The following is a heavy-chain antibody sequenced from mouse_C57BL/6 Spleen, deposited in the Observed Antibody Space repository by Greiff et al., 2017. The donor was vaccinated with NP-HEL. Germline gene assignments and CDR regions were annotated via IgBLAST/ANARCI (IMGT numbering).Heavy chain of an antibody. Sequence: VQLQQSGPGLVKPSQSLSLTCSVTGYSITSGYYWNWIRQFPGNKLEWMGYIRYDGSNNYNPSLKNRSSITRDTSKNQFFLKLNSVTTEDTATDYGASEDYDVGFAYWGQGTLVTVST. J-gene: IGHJ3*01. D-gene: IGHD2-4*01. V-gene: IGHV3-6*01. CDR1: GYSITSGYY. CDR2: IRYDGSN. CDR3: ASEDYDVGFAY.